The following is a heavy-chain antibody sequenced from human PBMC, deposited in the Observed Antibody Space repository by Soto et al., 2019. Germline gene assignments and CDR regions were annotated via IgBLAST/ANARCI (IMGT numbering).Heavy chain of an antibody. CDR2: IYPGDSDT. CDR1: GYSFTSYW. V-gene: IGHV5-51*01. CDR3: ARSTPRIILEWFPPGENRVQP. Sequence: GESLKISCKGSGYSFTSYWIGWVRQMPGKGLEWMGIIYPGDSDTRYSPSFQGQVTISADKSISTAYLQWSSLKASDTAMYYCARSTPRIILEWFPPGENRVQPWGQGRLVTV. D-gene: IGHD3-3*01. J-gene: IGHJ5*01.